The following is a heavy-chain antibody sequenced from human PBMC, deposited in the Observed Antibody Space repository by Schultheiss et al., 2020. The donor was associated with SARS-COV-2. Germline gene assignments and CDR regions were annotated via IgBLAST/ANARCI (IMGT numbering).Heavy chain of an antibody. CDR2: IDPSDSYP. CDR1: GYSFTSYW. D-gene: IGHD5-12*01. CDR3: ARHRGGFDNRWCFDS. J-gene: IGHJ4*02. V-gene: IGHV5-10-1*01. Sequence: GGSLRLSCKGSGYSFTSYWISWVRQMPGKGLEWMGMIDPSDSYPNYNPSFQGHVTISGDKSINTAYLQWSSLKASDTATYYCARHRGGFDNRWCFDSWGQGALVTVSS.